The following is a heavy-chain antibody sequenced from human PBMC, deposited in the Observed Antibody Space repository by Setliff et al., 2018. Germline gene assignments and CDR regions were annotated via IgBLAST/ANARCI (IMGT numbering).Heavy chain of an antibody. CDR3: ARHVGSRSRGYNYYYYYMDV. D-gene: IGHD3-10*01. J-gene: IGHJ6*03. CDR2: IYYTGDP. CDR1: GGSLRGNAIF. V-gene: IGHV4-39*01. Sequence: VSGGSLRGNAIFWGWIRQPPGKGLEWIGSIYYTGDPYYNPSLKSRVTMSVGTSRNQLSLKLTSVTAADTAVYYCARHVGSRSRGYNYYYYYMDVWGKGTTVTVSS.